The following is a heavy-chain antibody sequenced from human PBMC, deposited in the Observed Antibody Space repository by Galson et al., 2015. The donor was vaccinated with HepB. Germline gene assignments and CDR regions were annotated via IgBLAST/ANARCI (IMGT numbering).Heavy chain of an antibody. CDR2: ISSDGSNK. Sequence: SLRLSCAASGFTFSSYAMHWVRQAPGKGLEWLSLISSDGSNKYYADSIKGRFAVSRDNSRNTLDLQMNSLRVEDTAVYYCAKGVGAILDNWGQGTLVTVSS. CDR3: AKGVGAILDN. J-gene: IGHJ4*02. CDR1: GFTFSSYA. D-gene: IGHD1-26*01. V-gene: IGHV3-30*18.